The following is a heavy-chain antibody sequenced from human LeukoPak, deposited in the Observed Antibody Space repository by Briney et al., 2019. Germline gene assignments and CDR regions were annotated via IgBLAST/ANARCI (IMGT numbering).Heavy chain of an antibody. CDR3: ATYDILTGYPNGFDY. CDR1: GYTFTSYG. CDR2: ISAYNGNT. Sequence: GASVKVSCKASGYTFTSYGISWVRQAPGQGLEWMGWISAYNGNTNYAQKLQGRVTMTTDTSTSTAYMELRSLRSDDTAVYYCATYDILTGYPNGFDYWGQGTLVTVSS. V-gene: IGHV1-18*01. D-gene: IGHD3-9*01. J-gene: IGHJ4*02.